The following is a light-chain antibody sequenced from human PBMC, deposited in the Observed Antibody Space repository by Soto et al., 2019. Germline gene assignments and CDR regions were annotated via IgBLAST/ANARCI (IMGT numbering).Light chain of an antibody. CDR3: CSYAGSYTLYV. V-gene: IGLV2-11*01. CDR2: DVS. Sequence: QSALTQPPSVSGSPGQPVTISCTGTSSDVGGYNYVSWHQQHPGKAPKLMIYDVSKRPSGVPDRFSGSKSGNTASLTISGLQAEDEADYYCCSYAGSYTLYVFGSGTKVTVL. J-gene: IGLJ1*01. CDR1: SSDVGGYNY.